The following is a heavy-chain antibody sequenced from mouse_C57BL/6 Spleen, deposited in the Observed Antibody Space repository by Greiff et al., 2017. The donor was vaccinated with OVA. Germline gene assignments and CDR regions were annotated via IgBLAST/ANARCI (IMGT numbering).Heavy chain of an antibody. CDR2: ISGGGGNT. CDR1: GFTFSSYT. CDR3: ARGLYYGSKNYDV. V-gene: IGHV5-9*01. Sequence: DVMLVESGGGLVKPGGSLKLSCAASGFTFSSYTMSWVRQTPEKRLEWVATISGGGGNTYYPDSVKGRFTISRDNAKNTLYLQMSSLRSEDTALDYCARGLYYGSKNYDVWGTGTTVTVSS. J-gene: IGHJ1*03. D-gene: IGHD1-1*01.